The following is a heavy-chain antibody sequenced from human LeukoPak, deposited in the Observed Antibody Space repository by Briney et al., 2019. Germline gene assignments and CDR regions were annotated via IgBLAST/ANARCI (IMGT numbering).Heavy chain of an antibody. CDR2: ISGSGGST. CDR3: AKDIERNIAYCGGDGYSLPCYSSSGMDV. D-gene: IGHD2-21*02. Sequence: GGSLRLSCAASGFTFSSYAMSWVRQAPGKGLEWVSDISGSGGSTYYADSVKGRFTISRDNSKNTLYLQMNSLRAEDTAVYYCAKDIERNIAYCGGDGYSLPCYSSSGMDVWGQGTTVTVSS. V-gene: IGHV3-23*01. J-gene: IGHJ6*02. CDR1: GFTFSSYA.